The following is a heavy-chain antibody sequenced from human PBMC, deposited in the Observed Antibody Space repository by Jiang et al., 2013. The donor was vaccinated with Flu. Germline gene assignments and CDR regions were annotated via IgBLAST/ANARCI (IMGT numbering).Heavy chain of an antibody. CDR3: ARDSPSLGAASSVHIVVVTAHPENWFDP. CDR2: IIPILGIA. V-gene: IGHV1-69*04. Sequence: GAEVKKPGSSVKVSCKASGGTFSSYAISWVRQAPGQGLEWMGRIIPILGIANYAQKFQGRVTITADKSTSTAYMELSSLRSEDTAVYYCARDSPSLGAASSVHIVVVTAHPENWFDPWGQGTPGHRLL. D-gene: IGHD2-21*02. CDR1: GGTFSSYA. J-gene: IGHJ5*02.